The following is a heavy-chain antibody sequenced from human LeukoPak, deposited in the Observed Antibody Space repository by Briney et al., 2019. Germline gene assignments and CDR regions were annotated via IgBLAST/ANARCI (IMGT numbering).Heavy chain of an antibody. D-gene: IGHD6-19*01. CDR2: ISWNSGSI. CDR3: AKDMGYSAITVAGTATVGRAFDI. CDR1: GFTFDDYA. V-gene: IGHV3-9*01. Sequence: SGGSLRLSCGASGFTFDDYAMHWVRQAPGKGLEWVSGISWNSGSIGYADSVKGRFTISRDNAKNSLYLQMNSLRPEDTALYYCAKDMGYSAITVAGTATVGRAFDIWGQGTMVTVSS. J-gene: IGHJ3*02.